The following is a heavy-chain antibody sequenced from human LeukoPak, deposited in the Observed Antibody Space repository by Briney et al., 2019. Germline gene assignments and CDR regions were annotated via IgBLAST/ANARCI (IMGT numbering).Heavy chain of an antibody. Sequence: PGGSLRLSCAGSGFSFSSYGMHWVRQAPGKGLEWMAFIRSDGSNKYYADSVQGRFTISRDNAKNSLYLQMNSLRAEDTAVYYCARSYYEYYYDSSGYYRPYFDYWGQGTLVTVSS. V-gene: IGHV3-30*02. J-gene: IGHJ4*02. CDR1: GFSFSSYG. D-gene: IGHD3-22*01. CDR3: ARSYYEYYYDSSGYYRPYFDY. CDR2: IRSDGSNK.